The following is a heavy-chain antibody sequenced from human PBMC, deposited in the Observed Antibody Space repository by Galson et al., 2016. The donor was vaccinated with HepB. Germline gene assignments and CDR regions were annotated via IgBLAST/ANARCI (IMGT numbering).Heavy chain of an antibody. Sequence: QSGAEVKKPGESLKISCKGSGYSFTSYWIAWVRQMPGKGLEWMGIIYPGDSDTRYSPSFQGQVTISADKSISTAYLQWSSLKASDTAMYYCVRAGDDTSDYHRWPAYWGQGTLVTVSS. CDR1: GYSFTSYW. V-gene: IGHV5-51*01. CDR3: VRAGDDTSDYHRWPAY. J-gene: IGHJ4*02. D-gene: IGHD3-22*01. CDR2: IYPGDSDT.